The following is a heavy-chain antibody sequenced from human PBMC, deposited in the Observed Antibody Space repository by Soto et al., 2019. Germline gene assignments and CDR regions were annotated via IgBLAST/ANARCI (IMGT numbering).Heavy chain of an antibody. CDR2: IVVGSGNT. CDR1: GFTFTSSA. D-gene: IGHD3-22*01. CDR3: AALKYYYDSSGYSFFDY. J-gene: IGHJ4*02. Sequence: ASVKVSCKASGFTFTSSAMQWVRQARGQRLEWIGWIVVGSGNTNYAQKFQERVTITRDMSTSTAYMELSSLRSEDTAVYYCAALKYYYDSSGYSFFDYWGQGTLITVSS. V-gene: IGHV1-58*02.